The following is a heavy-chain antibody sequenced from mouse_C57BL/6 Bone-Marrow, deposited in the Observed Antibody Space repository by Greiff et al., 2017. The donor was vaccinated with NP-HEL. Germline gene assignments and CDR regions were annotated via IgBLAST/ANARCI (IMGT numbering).Heavy chain of an antibody. V-gene: IGHV6-3*01. CDR2: IRLKSDNYAT. D-gene: IGHD3-2*02. J-gene: IGHJ3*01. CDR3: TLDSSGYSY. Sequence: EVKLMESGGGLVQPGGSMKLSCVASGFTFSNYWMNWVRQSPEKGLEWVAQIRLKSDNYATHYAESVKGRFTISRDDSKSSVYLQMNNLRAEDTGIYYCTLDSSGYSYWGQGTLVTVSA. CDR1: GFTFSNYW.